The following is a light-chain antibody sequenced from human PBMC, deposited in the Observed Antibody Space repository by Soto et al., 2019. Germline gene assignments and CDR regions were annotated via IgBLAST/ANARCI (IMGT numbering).Light chain of an antibody. J-gene: IGLJ2*01. CDR3: AWDDSLNGFVV. CDR2: EGT. Sequence: QSALTQPASVSGSPGQSITISCTGTNSDVESYNLVSWFRQHPGEAPKLIVYEGTKRPSGVSNRFSGSKSGTSASLAISGLQSEDEADYCAAWDDSLNGFVVFGGGTKLTVL. CDR1: NSDVESYNL. V-gene: IGLV2-14*02.